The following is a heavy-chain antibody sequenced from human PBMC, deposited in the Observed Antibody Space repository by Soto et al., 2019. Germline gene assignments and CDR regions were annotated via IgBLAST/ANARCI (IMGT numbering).Heavy chain of an antibody. V-gene: IGHV3-21*06. J-gene: IGHJ4*02. CDR1: GFTFTRHS. CDR3: ARESEDLTSNFDY. CDR2: ISSTTNYI. Sequence: GGSLRLSCAASGFTFTRHSMNWVRQAPGKGLEWVSSISSTTNYIYYGDSMKGRFTISRDNAKNSLYLEMNSLRAEDTAVYYCARESEDLTSNFDYWGQGTLVTVSS.